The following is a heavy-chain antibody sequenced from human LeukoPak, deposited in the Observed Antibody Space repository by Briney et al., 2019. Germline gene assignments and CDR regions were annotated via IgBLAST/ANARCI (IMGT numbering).Heavy chain of an antibody. CDR3: ARLMSTIDS. CDR2: IYHSGST. CDR1: GYSISSGYY. J-gene: IGHJ4*02. Sequence: SETLSLTCTVSGYSISSGYYWGWVRQPPGKGLEWIGSIYHSGSTDYNPSLKSRVTISVDTSKNQFSLKLTSVTAADTAVYHCARLMSTIDSWGQGTLVTVSS. V-gene: IGHV4-38-2*02. D-gene: IGHD5-24*01.